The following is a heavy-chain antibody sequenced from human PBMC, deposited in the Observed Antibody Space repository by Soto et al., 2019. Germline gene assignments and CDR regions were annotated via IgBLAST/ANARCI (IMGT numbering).Heavy chain of an antibody. CDR3: ARGSSGYISSWYYFDY. CDR2: ISGIGGST. CDR1: GFTFTDYA. D-gene: IGHD6-13*01. V-gene: IGHV3-23*01. J-gene: IGHJ4*02. Sequence: PVGSLRLSCAASGFTFTDYALSWVRQAPGKGLEWVATISGIGGSTYLADSVKGRLSISRDNSKNTVSLLMSSLRAEDTAVYFCARGSSGYISSWYYFDYWGRGTLVTVSS.